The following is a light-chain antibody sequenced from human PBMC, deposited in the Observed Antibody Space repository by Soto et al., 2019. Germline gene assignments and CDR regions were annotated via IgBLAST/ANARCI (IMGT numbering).Light chain of an antibody. V-gene: IGLV2-14*01. CDR1: SSDIGAYDY. CDR3: SSHAGSSAFYV. J-gene: IGLJ1*01. CDR2: EVT. Sequence: ALTQPASVSGSPGQSITISCTGTSSDIGAYDYVSWYQQYPGRVPKLLIHEVTNRPSGVSDRFSGSKSGNTASLTISGLQTEDEADYYCSSHAGSSAFYVFGTGTKVTVL.